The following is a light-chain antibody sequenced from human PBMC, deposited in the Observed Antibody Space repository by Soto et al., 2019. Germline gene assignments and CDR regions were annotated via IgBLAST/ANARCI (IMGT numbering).Light chain of an antibody. Sequence: QSALTQPASVSGSPGQSITIPCTGTSSDVGGYDYVSWYQQHPGKAPKLMIYDVGNRPSGVSNRFSGSRSGNTASLTISGLQAEDEADYYCSSYTGSSTLYVFGPGTKLTVL. CDR1: SSDVGGYDY. CDR2: DVG. J-gene: IGLJ1*01. CDR3: SSYTGSSTLYV. V-gene: IGLV2-14*03.